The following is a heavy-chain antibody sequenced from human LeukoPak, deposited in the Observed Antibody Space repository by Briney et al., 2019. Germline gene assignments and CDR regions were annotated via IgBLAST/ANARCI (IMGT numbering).Heavy chain of an antibody. CDR1: GYTFTGYY. CDR3: AREPIAHIAVAGTIDY. V-gene: IGHV1-2*02. CDR2: INPNSGGT. Sequence: ASVKVSCKASGYTFTGYYMHWVRQAPGQGLEWMGWINPNSGGTNYAQKFQGRVTMTRDTSISTAYMELSRLRSDDTAVCYCAREPIAHIAVAGTIDYWGQGTLVTVSS. J-gene: IGHJ4*02. D-gene: IGHD6-19*01.